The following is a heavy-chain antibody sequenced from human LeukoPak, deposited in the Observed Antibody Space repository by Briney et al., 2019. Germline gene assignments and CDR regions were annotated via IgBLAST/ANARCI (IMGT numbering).Heavy chain of an antibody. Sequence: SETLSLTCAVYGGSFSGYYWSWIRQPPGKGLEWIGEINHSGSTNYNPSLKSRVTISVDTSKNQFYLKLSSVTAADTAVYYCARGVRSGSGSYYRAYFDYWGQGTLVTVSS. J-gene: IGHJ4*02. CDR2: INHSGST. D-gene: IGHD3-10*01. CDR1: GGSFSGYY. V-gene: IGHV4-34*01. CDR3: ARGVRSGSGSYYRAYFDY.